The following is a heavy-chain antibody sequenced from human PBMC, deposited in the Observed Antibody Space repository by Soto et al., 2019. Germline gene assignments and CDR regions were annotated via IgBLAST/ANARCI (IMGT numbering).Heavy chain of an antibody. CDR2: ILLIFGTA. CDR1: GGTFSSYA. Sequence: QVQMVQSGAAVKKPRSSVKVSCKAFGGTFSSYAISWVRLAPGQGPEWMGGILLIFGTANSAKKFQGRVTITADKSTLPAYMELSSLKPEDTAMYYCARDLGGYSYGRHYWYFDLCCRYPLVTASS. V-gene: IGHV1-69*06. D-gene: IGHD5-18*01. J-gene: IGHJ2*01. CDR3: ARDLGGYSYGRHYWYFDL.